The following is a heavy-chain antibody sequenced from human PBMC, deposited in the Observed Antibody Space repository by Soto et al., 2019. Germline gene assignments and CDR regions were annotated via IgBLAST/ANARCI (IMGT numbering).Heavy chain of an antibody. J-gene: IGHJ4*02. V-gene: IGHV3-21*01. CDR3: AREVYGSGSTPYFDY. CDR1: GFTFSSYS. Sequence: GGSLRLSCAASGFTFSSYSMNWVRQAPGKGLEWVSSISSSSSYIYYADSVKGRFTISRDNAKNSLYLQMNSLRAEDTAVYYYAREVYGSGSTPYFDYWGQGTLVTVSP. CDR2: ISSSSSYI. D-gene: IGHD3-10*01.